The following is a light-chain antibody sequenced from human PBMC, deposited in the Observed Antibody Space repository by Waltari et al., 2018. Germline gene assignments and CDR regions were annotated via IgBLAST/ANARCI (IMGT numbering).Light chain of an antibody. CDR1: HSISTW. CDR2: KAS. Sequence: DIQMTQSPSTLSASVGDRVTITCRASHSISTWLAWYQQKPGKAPKLLIYKASILESGVPSRFSGSGSATEFTLTISSLQPDDFATYYYQQYNSFSPVTFGGGTKVEIK. CDR3: QQYNSFSPVT. J-gene: IGKJ4*01. V-gene: IGKV1-5*03.